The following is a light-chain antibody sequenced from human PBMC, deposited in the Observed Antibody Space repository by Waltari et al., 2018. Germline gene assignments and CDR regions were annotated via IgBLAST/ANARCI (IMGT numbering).Light chain of an antibody. CDR2: EDD. V-gene: IGLV6-57*03. Sequence: NFILTQPPSVSASPGKTVTISCTRSSCRIANNYVPWYQQRPGSVPITVIFEDDQRPSGVPDRFSGSIDSSSDSASLTISDLRAEDEADYYCQSSDSTDVVFGGGTKLTVL. CDR3: QSSDSTDVV. J-gene: IGLJ2*01. CDR1: SCRIANNY.